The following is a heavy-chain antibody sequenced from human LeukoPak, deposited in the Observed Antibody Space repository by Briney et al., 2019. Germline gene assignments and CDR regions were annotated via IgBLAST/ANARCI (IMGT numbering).Heavy chain of an antibody. J-gene: IGHJ4*02. CDR3: ARIFMDCSSTSCPLDY. D-gene: IGHD2-2*01. CDR1: GGTFSSYA. CDR2: IIPIFGTA. Sequence: VKVSCKASGGTFSSYAISWVRQAPGQGLEWMGRIIPIFGTANYAQKFQGRVTITTDESTSTAYMELSSLRSEDTAVYYCARIFMDCSSTSCPLDYWGQGTLVTVSS. V-gene: IGHV1-69*05.